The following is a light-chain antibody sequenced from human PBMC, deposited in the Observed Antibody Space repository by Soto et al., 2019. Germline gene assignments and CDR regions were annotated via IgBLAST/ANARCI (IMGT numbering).Light chain of an antibody. V-gene: IGKV1-5*01. J-gene: IGKJ1*01. CDR3: QQYDSYPWT. Sequence: DIQMTQSPSTLSASVGDRVTITCRASQSINKWLAWYHQKPGKAPKLLIYDASSLNSGAPSRFSGRGSGTEFTLTISSVQPADFAAYYCQQYDSYPWTFGQGTKLEIK. CDR1: QSINKW. CDR2: DAS.